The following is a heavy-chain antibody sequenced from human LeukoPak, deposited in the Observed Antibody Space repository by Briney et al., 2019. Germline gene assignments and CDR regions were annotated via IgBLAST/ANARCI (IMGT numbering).Heavy chain of an antibody. CDR3: ARRSDNYDYVWGSYRYFGFDP. CDR1: GYTFTSYD. Sequence: ASVKVSCKASGYTFTSYDINWVRQATGQGLEWMGWMNPNSGDTGYAQKFQGRVTMTRNTSISTAYMELSSLESEDPAVYYRARRSDNYDYVWGSYRYFGFDPWGQGTLVTVSS. V-gene: IGHV1-8*01. J-gene: IGHJ5*02. CDR2: MNPNSGDT. D-gene: IGHD3-16*02.